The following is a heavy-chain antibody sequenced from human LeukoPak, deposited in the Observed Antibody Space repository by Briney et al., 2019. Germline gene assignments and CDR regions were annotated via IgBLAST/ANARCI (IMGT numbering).Heavy chain of an antibody. CDR1: GGSISSSSYY. Sequence: PSETLSLTCTVSGGSISSSSYYWSWIRQPPGKGLEWIGEINHSGSTNYNPSLKSRVTISVDTSKNQFSLKLSSVTAADTAVYYCARRQWLVTYFDYWGQGTLVTVSS. J-gene: IGHJ4*02. CDR2: INHSGST. V-gene: IGHV4-39*01. D-gene: IGHD6-19*01. CDR3: ARRQWLVTYFDY.